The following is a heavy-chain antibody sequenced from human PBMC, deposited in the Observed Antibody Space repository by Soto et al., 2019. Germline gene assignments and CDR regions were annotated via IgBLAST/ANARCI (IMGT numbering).Heavy chain of an antibody. CDR1: GDSLSSATYS. CDR2: IYRSGVT. V-gene: IGHV4-30-2*01. J-gene: IGHJ5*02. D-gene: IGHD6-19*01. CDR3: AGMPYTSGLTFDP. Sequence: SETLSLTCTVSGDSLSSATYSWSWIRQPPGKGLEWVGFIYRSGVTSYNPSLDSRVTISLDRSTNQCSLKLTSVTAADTAVYFCAGMPYTSGLTFDPWGQGTMVTVYS.